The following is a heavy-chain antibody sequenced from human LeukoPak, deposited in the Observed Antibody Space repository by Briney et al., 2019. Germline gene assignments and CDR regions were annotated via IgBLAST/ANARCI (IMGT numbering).Heavy chain of an antibody. Sequence: PGGSLRLSCAASGFTFSSFSMNWVRQAPGKGLEWVSYISRTSSTIYYAESVKGRFTISRDNAKNSLYLQMNGLRAEDTAVYYGARVSAPGWPAPLEYYHMDVWGKGSAVSVSS. V-gene: IGHV3-48*01. CDR3: ARVSAPGWPAPLEYYHMDV. CDR2: ISRTSSTI. J-gene: IGHJ6*03. CDR1: GFTFSSFS. D-gene: IGHD3-3*01.